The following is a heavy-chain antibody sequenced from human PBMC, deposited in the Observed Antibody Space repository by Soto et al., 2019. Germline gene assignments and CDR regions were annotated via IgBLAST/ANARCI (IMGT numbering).Heavy chain of an antibody. CDR2: VRDTGATT. CDR1: DISFSTFA. CDR3: AKGLAPSVRWIDP. Sequence: GGSLRLSCAASDISFSTFAMHWVRQAPGKGLEWVSSVRDTGATTYYADSVKGRFTISRDNSRNTLFLQMNSLRVEDTALYFCAKGLAPSVRWIDPWGQGTMVTVSS. V-gene: IGHV3-23*01. J-gene: IGHJ5*02.